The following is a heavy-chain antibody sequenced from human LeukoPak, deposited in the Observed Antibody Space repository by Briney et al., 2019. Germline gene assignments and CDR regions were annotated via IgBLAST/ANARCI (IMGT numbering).Heavy chain of an antibody. CDR2: VYHSGST. CDR1: GGSISSYY. Sequence: PSETLSLTCTVSGGSISSYYWSWIRQPPGKGLEWIGGVYHSGSTNYNPSLKSRVTMSVDKSKNQFSLELRSVTAADTAVFYCVRRRYNYGFDSWGQGTLVTVSS. V-gene: IGHV4-59*12. J-gene: IGHJ4*02. D-gene: IGHD5-18*01. CDR3: VRRRYNYGFDS.